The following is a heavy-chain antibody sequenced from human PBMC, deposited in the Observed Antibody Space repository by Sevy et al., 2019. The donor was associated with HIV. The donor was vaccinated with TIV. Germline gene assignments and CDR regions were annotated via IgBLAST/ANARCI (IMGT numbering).Heavy chain of an antibody. V-gene: IGHV4-39*01. CDR2: IYYSGST. D-gene: IGHD6-6*01. CDR1: GGSISSSSYY. J-gene: IGHJ6*02. Sequence: SETLSLTCTVSGGSISSSSYYWGWIRQPPGKGLEWIGSIYYSGSTYYNPSLKSRVTISVDTSKNQVSLKLSSVTAADTAVYYCASAGWSYSSSLLWDYYCYGMDVWGQGTTVTVSS. CDR3: ASAGWSYSSSLLWDYYCYGMDV.